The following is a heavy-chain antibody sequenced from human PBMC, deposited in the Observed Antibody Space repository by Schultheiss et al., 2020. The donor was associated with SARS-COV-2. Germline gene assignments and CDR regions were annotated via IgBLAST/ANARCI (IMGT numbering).Heavy chain of an antibody. CDR3: ARAPLSRGYYDSSGYLFDY. J-gene: IGHJ4*02. D-gene: IGHD3-22*01. Sequence: GGSLRLSCAASGFTFISYWMHWVRQVPGKGLVWVSSIVSDGSETTYADSVRGRFTISRDNAKNSLYLQMNSLRAEDTAVYYCARAPLSRGYYDSSGYLFDYWGQGTLVTVSS. CDR1: GFTFISYW. V-gene: IGHV3-74*03. CDR2: IVSDGSET.